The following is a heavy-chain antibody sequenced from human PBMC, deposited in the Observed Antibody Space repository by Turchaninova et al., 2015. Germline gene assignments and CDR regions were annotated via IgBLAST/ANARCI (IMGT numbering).Heavy chain of an antibody. J-gene: IGHJ4*02. CDR1: GGPISSSS. V-gene: IGHV4-59*03. Sequence: QVQPQASGPGLAQPSQTLFITCTVSGGPISSSSWSWILQPPGKGLDWIGYFYYSGITNYNPSLESRVTISVDTSKNQFSLKLTSVTAADTAVYYCAAGYSWYYFDYWGQGTLVTVSS. CDR2: FYYSGIT. D-gene: IGHD5-18*01. CDR3: AAGYSWYYFDY.